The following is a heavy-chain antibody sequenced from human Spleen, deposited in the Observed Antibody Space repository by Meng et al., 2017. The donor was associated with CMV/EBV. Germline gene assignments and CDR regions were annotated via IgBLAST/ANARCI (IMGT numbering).Heavy chain of an antibody. J-gene: IGHJ6*02. Sequence: ASVKVSCKASGYPFTGHYMHWVRQVPGQGLEWMGWINPNGGSTHYAQKFQGRVTITADTSINTAFMELTRLTSDDTAVYYCTRHGDYLDVWGQGTAVTVSS. CDR2: INPNGGST. CDR1: GYPFTGHY. D-gene: IGHD4-17*01. V-gene: IGHV1-2*02. CDR3: TRHGDYLDV.